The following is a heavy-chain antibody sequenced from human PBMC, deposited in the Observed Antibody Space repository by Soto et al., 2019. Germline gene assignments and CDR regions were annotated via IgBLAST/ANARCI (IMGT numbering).Heavy chain of an antibody. CDR2: IYPGDSDT. V-gene: IGHV5-51*01. CDR3: ARRLEGSGGGFLAWEWKKNDAFDI. CDR1: GYSFTSYW. J-gene: IGHJ3*02. D-gene: IGHD3-10*01. Sequence: GVSLKISCKGSGYSFTSYWIGWVRQMPGKGLEWMGIIYPGDSDTRYSPSFQGQVTISADKSISTAYLQWSSLKASDTAMYYCARRLEGSGGGFLAWEWKKNDAFDILGQGTMVTVSS.